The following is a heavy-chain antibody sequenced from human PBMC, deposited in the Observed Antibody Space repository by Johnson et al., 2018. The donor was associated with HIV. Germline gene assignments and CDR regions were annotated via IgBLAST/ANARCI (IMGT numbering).Heavy chain of an antibody. J-gene: IGHJ3*02. D-gene: IGHD2-15*01. V-gene: IGHV3-30*02. CDR3: RVVGDAFDI. Sequence: QVQLVESGGGVVQPGGSLRLSCAASGFTFSSYGMHWVRQAPGKGLEWVAFIRYDGSKKYYADSVKGRFTISRDNSKNTLYLQMNSLRVEDTAVYYVRVVGDAFDIWGQGTMVTVSS. CDR1: GFTFSSYG. CDR2: IRYDGSKK.